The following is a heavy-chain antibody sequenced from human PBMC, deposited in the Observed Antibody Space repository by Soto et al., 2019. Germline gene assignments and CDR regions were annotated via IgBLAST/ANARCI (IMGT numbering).Heavy chain of an antibody. Sequence: SVKVSSKASGRTLRNYAISWVLQAPGQRLESMGGFIPIFGTANYAQKFQGSVTITAAKSTSSAYMELSSLRPVDTAEYYCSSGEMATITGPPNLLYFDYWGQGTLVTVS. J-gene: IGHJ4*02. V-gene: IGHV1-69*06. CDR3: SSGEMATITGPPNLLYFDY. CDR2: FIPIFGTA. CDR1: GRTLRNYA. D-gene: IGHD5-12*01.